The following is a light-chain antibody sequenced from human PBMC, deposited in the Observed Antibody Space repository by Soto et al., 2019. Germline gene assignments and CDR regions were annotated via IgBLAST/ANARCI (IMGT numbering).Light chain of an antibody. V-gene: IGKV1-39*01. CDR2: AAS. CDR3: QQSYSNPRT. CDR1: QSISSY. Sequence: DIRMTQSPSSLSASVGDRVTITCRASQSISSYLNWYQKKPGKAPKLLIYAASSLQSGVPSRLSGSGYGTDLTITISSMQTEDFETYYCQQSYSNPRTFGQGTKVDIK. J-gene: IGKJ1*01.